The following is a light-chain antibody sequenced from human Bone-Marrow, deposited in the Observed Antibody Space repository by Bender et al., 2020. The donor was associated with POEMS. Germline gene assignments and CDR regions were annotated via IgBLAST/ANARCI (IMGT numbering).Light chain of an antibody. CDR1: SSKFGSYP. Sequence: QSVLTQPPSASGTPGQRVTISCSGSSSKFGSYPVNWYQQLPRAAPKLVIFNNSQRPSGVPDRFSGSNSGTSASLAISGLLSDDEADFYCATWDDSLNGWVFGGGTKLTVL. CDR3: ATWDDSLNGWV. J-gene: IGLJ3*02. CDR2: NNS. V-gene: IGLV1-44*01.